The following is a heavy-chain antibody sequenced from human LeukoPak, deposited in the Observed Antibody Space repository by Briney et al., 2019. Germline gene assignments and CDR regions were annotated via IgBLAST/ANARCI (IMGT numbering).Heavy chain of an antibody. J-gene: IGHJ4*02. D-gene: IGHD6-13*01. CDR1: GGSISSYY. Sequence: SETLSLTCTVSGGSISSYYWSWIRQPPGKGLEWIGYIYYSGSTNYNPSLKSRVTISVDTSKNQFSLKLSSVTAADTAVYYCARAYSSSWNVDYWGQGTLVTVSS. V-gene: IGHV4-59*01. CDR2: IYYSGST. CDR3: ARAYSSSWNVDY.